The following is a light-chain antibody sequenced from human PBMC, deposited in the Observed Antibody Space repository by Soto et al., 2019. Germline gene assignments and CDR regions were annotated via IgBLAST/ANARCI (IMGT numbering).Light chain of an antibody. CDR3: SSAAGNTYWV. J-gene: IGLJ3*02. V-gene: IGLV2-8*01. CDR1: SSDVGAHDY. CDR2: EVT. Sequence: QSALTQPPSASGSPGQSVTISCTGTSSDVGAHDYVSWYQQHPTKSPRLIIYEVTKRPSGVPDRFSGSKSGNTAYLSVSGLQAEDEGDYYCSSAAGNTYWVFGGGTKLTVL.